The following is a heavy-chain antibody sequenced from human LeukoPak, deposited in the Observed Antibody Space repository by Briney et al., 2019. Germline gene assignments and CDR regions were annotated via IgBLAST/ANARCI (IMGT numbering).Heavy chain of an antibody. D-gene: IGHD2-21*02. V-gene: IGHV3-20*04. CDR2: INWNGGST. J-gene: IGHJ4*02. Sequence: GGSLRLSCAASGFALGNYGMSWVRQAPGKGLEWVSGINWNGGSTGYADSVEGRFTISRDNAKNSQYLQMNSLRVEDTALYYCARAQTYGDSRLLLDYWGQGTLVTVSS. CDR1: GFALGNYG. CDR3: ARAQTYGDSRLLLDY.